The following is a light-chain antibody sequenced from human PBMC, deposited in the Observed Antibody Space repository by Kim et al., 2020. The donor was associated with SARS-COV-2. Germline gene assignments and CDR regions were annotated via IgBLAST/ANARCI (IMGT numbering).Light chain of an antibody. V-gene: IGLV2-14*03. CDR1: CNASGTNAH. CDR2: DVH. Sequence: PSISTSSPRNCNASGTNAHLSWSQQHTAAAPKLILYDVHNRPAEISHPFSCSKSANTASLTTSDLQHYDDADYYCASYFRTGTYVFGTGTKVTVL. CDR3: ASYFRTGTYV. J-gene: IGLJ1*01.